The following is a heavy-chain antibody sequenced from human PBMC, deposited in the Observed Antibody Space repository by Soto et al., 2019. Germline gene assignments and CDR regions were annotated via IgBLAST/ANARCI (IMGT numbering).Heavy chain of an antibody. V-gene: IGHV5-51*01. D-gene: IGHD3-22*01. CDR1: GYSFTSYW. CDR3: ARLDYYDSSGYYRRSYYYYGMDV. J-gene: IGHJ6*02. Sequence: GEPLKISCKGSGYSFTSYWIGWVRQMPGKGLEWMGIIYPGDSDTRYSPSFQGQVTISADKSISTAYLQWSSLKASDTAMYYCARLDYYDSSGYYRRSYYYYGMDVWGQGTTVTVSS. CDR2: IYPGDSDT.